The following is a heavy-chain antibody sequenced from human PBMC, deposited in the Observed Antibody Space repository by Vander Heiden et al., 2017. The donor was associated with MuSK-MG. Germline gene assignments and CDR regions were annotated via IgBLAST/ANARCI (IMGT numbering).Heavy chain of an antibody. CDR2: ITQDGSQK. CDR3: ARGHFQLDV. D-gene: IGHD2-2*01. V-gene: IGHV3-7*03. CDR1: GLGLSTCV. Sequence: EVQLVESGGGLVQPGGSMRLPCAPSGLGLSTCVMTWFRTAPGKGREWVASITQDGSQKFYVDSVKGRFTMSRDNGRNSLYLQINSLRDEDTAVYYCARGHFQLDVWGQGTTVTVSS. J-gene: IGHJ6*02.